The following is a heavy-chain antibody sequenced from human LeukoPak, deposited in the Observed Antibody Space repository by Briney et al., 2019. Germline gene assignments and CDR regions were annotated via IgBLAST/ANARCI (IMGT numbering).Heavy chain of an antibody. D-gene: IGHD6-13*01. CDR1: GFTFDDYA. J-gene: IGHJ4*02. CDR2: ISWNRGSI. V-gene: IGHV3-9*01. Sequence: PGGSLRLSCAASGFTFDDYAMHWVRQAPGKGLEWVSGISWNRGSIGYADSVKGRFTISRDNAKNSLYLQMNSLRAEDTALYYCAKARGIAAAGTDFDYWGQGTLVTVSS. CDR3: AKARGIAAAGTDFDY.